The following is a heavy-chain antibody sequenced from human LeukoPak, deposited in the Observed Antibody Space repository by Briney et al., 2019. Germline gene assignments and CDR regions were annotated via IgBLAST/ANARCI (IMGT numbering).Heavy chain of an antibody. CDR2: IRYDGSNK. D-gene: IGHD6-13*01. CDR1: GFTFSYYG. Sequence: GGSLRLSCVVSGFTFSYYGMHWVRQAPGKGLEWVAFIRYDGSNKYYADSVKGRFTISRDNSKNTLYVQMNSLRAEDTAVYYCAKEGYSRGYYSYYYMDVWGKGTTVTVSS. CDR3: AKEGYSRGYYSYYYMDV. J-gene: IGHJ6*03. V-gene: IGHV3-30*02.